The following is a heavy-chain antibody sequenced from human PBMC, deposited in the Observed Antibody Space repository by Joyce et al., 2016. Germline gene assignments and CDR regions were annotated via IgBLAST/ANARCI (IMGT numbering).Heavy chain of an antibody. CDR1: GYTFTGYY. D-gene: IGHD3-3*01. Sequence: QVQLVQSGAEVKKPGASVKVSCKTSGYTFTGYYMHWVRQAPGQGLEWMGWINPNSGGASYAQKFQGRVTMTRDTSISTAYLELSRLRSDDMAVYYCARGGLWSGYDDIDYWGQGTLVTVSS. CDR2: INPNSGGA. CDR3: ARGGLWSGYDDIDY. J-gene: IGHJ4*02. V-gene: IGHV1-2*02.